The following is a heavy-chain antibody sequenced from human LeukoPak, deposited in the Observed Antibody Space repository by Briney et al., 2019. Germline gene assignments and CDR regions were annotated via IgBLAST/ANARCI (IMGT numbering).Heavy chain of an antibody. D-gene: IGHD2-2*01. CDR3: ARDHTDEIVVVTYMDV. CDR1: GFTFSSYW. Sequence: PGGSLRLSCAASGFTFSSYWMSWVRQAPGKGLEWVANIKQDGSEKYYVDSVKGRFTISRDNAKNSLYLQMNSLRAEDTAVYYCARDHTDEIVVVTYMDVWGKGTTVTVSS. J-gene: IGHJ6*03. CDR2: IKQDGSEK. V-gene: IGHV3-7*01.